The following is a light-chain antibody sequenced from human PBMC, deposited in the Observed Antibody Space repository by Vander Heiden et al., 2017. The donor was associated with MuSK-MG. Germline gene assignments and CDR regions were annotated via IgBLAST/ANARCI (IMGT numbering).Light chain of an antibody. V-gene: IGLV1-40*01. Sequence: QSVLTQPPSVSGAPGQRVTISCTGSSSNIGAGYDVHWYQQLPGTAPKLLIYGNSNRPSGVPDRFSGSKSGTSASLAITGLQAEDEADYYCQSYDSSLSGWVLGGGTKL. CDR3: QSYDSSLSGWV. CDR2: GNS. CDR1: SSNIGAGYD. J-gene: IGLJ3*02.